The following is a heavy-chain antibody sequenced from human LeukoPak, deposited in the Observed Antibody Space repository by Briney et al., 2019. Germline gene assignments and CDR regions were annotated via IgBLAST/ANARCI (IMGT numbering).Heavy chain of an antibody. CDR1: GSAFSRSW. D-gene: IGHD1-26*01. V-gene: IGHV3-74*01. CDR3: ASDGAYAMAV. Sequence: PGGSLRLSCAASGSAFSRSWTHWVRQAPGKGLVWVSHINNDASRTTYADSVRGRFTISRDSAKNTVSLQMNSLRAEDTAVYYCASDGAYAMAVWGQGTTVTVSS. J-gene: IGHJ6*02. CDR2: INNDASRT.